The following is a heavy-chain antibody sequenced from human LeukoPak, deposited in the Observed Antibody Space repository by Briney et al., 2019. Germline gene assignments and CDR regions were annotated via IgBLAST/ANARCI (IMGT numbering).Heavy chain of an antibody. V-gene: IGHV3-30*18. J-gene: IGHJ4*02. CDR3: AKDPVTQTYFDY. D-gene: IGHD4-23*01. CDR2: ISYDGSNK. CDR1: GFTFSSYG. Sequence: GGSLRLSCAASGFTFSSYGMHWVRQAPGKGLEWVAVISYDGSNKYYADSVKGRFTISRDNSKNTQYLQMNSLRAEDTAVYYCAKDPVTQTYFDYWGQGTLVTVSS.